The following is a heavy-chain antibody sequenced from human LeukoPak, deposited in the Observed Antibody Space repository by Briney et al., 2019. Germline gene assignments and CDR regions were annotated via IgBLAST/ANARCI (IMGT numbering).Heavy chain of an antibody. V-gene: IGHV1-8*01. Sequence: ASVKVSCKASGYTFTSYDINWVRQATGQGLEWMGWMNPNSGNTGYAQKFQGRVTMTRNTSISTAYMELSSLRSEDTAVYYCARQLPNYGDYGTWGQGTLVTVSS. CDR3: ARQLPNYGDYGT. CDR1: GYTFTSYD. D-gene: IGHD4-17*01. CDR2: MNPNSGNT. J-gene: IGHJ5*02.